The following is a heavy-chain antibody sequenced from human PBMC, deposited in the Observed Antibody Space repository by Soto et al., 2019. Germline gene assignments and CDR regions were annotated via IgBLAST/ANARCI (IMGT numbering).Heavy chain of an antibody. CDR1: GGSISSGGYY. D-gene: IGHD3-10*01. J-gene: IGHJ4*02. CDR3: ARASMDYGSGSSLDY. Sequence: PSETLSLTCTVSGGSISSGGYYWSWIRQHPGKGLEWIGYIYYSGSTYYNPSLKSRVTISVDTSKNQFSLKLSSVTAAGTAVYYCARASMDYGSGSSLDYWGQGTPVTVSS. CDR2: IYYSGST. V-gene: IGHV4-31*03.